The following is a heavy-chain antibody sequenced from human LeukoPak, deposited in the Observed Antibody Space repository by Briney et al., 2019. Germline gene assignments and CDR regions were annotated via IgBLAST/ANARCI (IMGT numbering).Heavy chain of an antibody. CDR1: GGSLSSGSYY. CDR3: ARTGAGLYYMDV. D-gene: IGHD1-1*01. CDR2: IYTSGST. V-gene: IGHV4-61*02. J-gene: IGHJ6*03. Sequence: SETLSLTCIVSGGSLSSGSYYWSWIRQPAGVGLEWIGRIYTSGSTNYNPSLKSRVTISVDTSKNQFSLKLSSVTAADTAVYYCARTGAGLYYMDVWGKGTTVTVSS.